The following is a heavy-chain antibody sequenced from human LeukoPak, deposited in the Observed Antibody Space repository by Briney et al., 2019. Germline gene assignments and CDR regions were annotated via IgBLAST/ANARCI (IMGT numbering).Heavy chain of an antibody. V-gene: IGHV3-23*01. J-gene: IGHJ5*02. Sequence: GGSLRLSCAVSGFTFSSYAMAWLRQAPGKGLEWVSSISGSGNRTYYATSVKGRFTLSRDKSKNTVYLQMNSLRAEDTAVYYCARQVHGFDPWGQGTLVTVSS. CDR3: ARQVHGFDP. CDR1: GFTFSSYA. CDR2: ISGSGNRT.